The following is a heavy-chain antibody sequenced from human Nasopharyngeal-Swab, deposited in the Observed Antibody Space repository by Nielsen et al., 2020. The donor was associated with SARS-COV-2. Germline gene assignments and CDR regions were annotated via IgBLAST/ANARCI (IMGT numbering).Heavy chain of an antibody. Sequence: SETLSLTCTVSGGSISSRDYYWSWIRQPPGKGLEWIECIYYSGYTNSNPSLMSRVTISLDTSQNQFSLKLISVTAADTAVYYCARAKKYGGTWEHTDYWGQGTLVTVSS. J-gene: IGHJ4*02. CDR1: GGSISSRDYY. CDR3: ARAKKYGGTWEHTDY. V-gene: IGHV4-30-4*01. CDR2: IYYSGYT. D-gene: IGHD1-26*01.